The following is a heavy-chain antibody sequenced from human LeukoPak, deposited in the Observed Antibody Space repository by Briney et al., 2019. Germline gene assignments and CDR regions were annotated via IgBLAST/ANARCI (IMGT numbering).Heavy chain of an antibody. V-gene: IGHV4-59*01. J-gene: IGHJ6*04. D-gene: IGHD2-15*01. CDR3: ARDRGETYCSGGSCYRLGYGMDV. CDR1: GGTISSYY. Sequence: SETLSLTCTVSGGTISSYYWSWIRQPPGKGLEWIGYIYYSGSTNYNPSLKSRVTISVDTPKNQFSLKLSSVTAADTAVYYCARDRGETYCSGGSCYRLGYGMDVWGKGTTVTVSS. CDR2: IYYSGST.